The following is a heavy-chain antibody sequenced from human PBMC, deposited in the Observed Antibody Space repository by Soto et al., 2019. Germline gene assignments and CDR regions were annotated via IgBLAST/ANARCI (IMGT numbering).Heavy chain of an antibody. J-gene: IGHJ5*02. D-gene: IGHD1-20*01. Sequence: GGSLRLSCAASGFTFSSYGMHWVRQAPGKGLEWVAVISYDGSNKYYADSVKGRFTISRDNAKNSLYLQMNSLRAEDTAVYYCARVSLDPWGQGTLVTVSS. V-gene: IGHV3-30*03. CDR1: GFTFSSYG. CDR2: ISYDGSNK. CDR3: ARVSLDP.